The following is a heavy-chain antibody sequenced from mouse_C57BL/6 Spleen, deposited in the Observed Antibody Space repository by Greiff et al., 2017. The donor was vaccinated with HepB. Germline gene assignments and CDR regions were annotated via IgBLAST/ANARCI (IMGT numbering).Heavy chain of an antibody. D-gene: IGHD2-3*01. J-gene: IGHJ3*01. Sequence: EVQVVESGPELVKPGASVKISCKASGYSFTDYNMNWVKQSNGKSLEWIGVINPNYGTTSYNQKFKGKATLTVDQSSSTAYMQLNSLTSEDSAVYYCARMGNDGYSGGFAYWGQGTLVTVSA. V-gene: IGHV1-39*01. CDR3: ARMGNDGYSGGFAY. CDR2: INPNYGTT. CDR1: GYSFTDYN.